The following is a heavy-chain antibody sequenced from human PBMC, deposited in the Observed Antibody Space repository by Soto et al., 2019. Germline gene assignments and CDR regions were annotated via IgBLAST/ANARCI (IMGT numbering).Heavy chain of an antibody. D-gene: IGHD3-3*01. V-gene: IGHV1-18*01. CDR3: ARRPAGRGWSGYLTYYYYYGMDV. Sequence: ASVKVACKASGYTFSRYGISWVRQAPGQGLEWMGWISAYNGNTKYAQKLQGRVTMTTDTCTSTAYMVLRSLRSDDTAVYYWARRPAGRGWSGYLTYYYYYGMDVWGQGTTVTVSS. CDR1: GYTFSRYG. J-gene: IGHJ6*02. CDR2: ISAYNGNT.